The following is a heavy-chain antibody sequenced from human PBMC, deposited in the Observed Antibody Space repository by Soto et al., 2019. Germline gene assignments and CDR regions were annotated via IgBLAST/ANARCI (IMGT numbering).Heavy chain of an antibody. Sequence: SETLSLTCTVSGGSISSGDYYWSWIRQPPGKGLEWIGYIYYSGSTYYNPSLKSRVTISVDTSKNQFSLKLSSVTAADTAVYYCAREAHYDCWSGYYPDAFDIWGQGTMVTVSS. V-gene: IGHV4-30-4*01. CDR1: GGSISSGDYY. J-gene: IGHJ3*02. CDR3: AREAHYDCWSGYYPDAFDI. CDR2: IYYSGST. D-gene: IGHD3-3*01.